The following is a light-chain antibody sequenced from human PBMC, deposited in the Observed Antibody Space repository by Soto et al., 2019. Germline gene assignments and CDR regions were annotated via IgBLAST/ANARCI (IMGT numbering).Light chain of an antibody. V-gene: IGKV3-15*01. CDR3: QHYNNWPPYA. CDR2: GAS. Sequence: EILMTQSPVTLSVSPGERATLSCRASQSVSNNLAWYQQKIGQAPRLLIYGASTRATGIPARFSGRGSGTEFTLTISSLQSEDFGVYYCQHYNNWPPYAFGQGTKLEIK. CDR1: QSVSNN. J-gene: IGKJ2*01.